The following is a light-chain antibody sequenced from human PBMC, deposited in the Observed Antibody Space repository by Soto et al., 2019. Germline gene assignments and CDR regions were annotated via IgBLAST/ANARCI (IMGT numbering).Light chain of an antibody. CDR1: NSNIGSNP. V-gene: IGLV2-14*01. Sequence: QSVLTQPPSASGTPGQRVTISCSGSNSNIGSNPVYWYQQLPGTAPKLIIYEVTNRPSGVSNRFSGSKSGNTASLTISGLQAEDEADYYCSSYTTSSTRVFGTGTKLTVL. CDR2: EVT. J-gene: IGLJ1*01. CDR3: SSYTTSSTRV.